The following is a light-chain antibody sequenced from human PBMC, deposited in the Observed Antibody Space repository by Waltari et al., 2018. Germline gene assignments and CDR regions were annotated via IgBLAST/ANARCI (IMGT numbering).Light chain of an antibody. CDR3: QIWDTTTDSVV. V-gene: IGLV3-21*02. CDR1: NIGSKS. Sequence: SYVLTQPPSVSVAPGQTAKITCGGNNIGSKSVHWYQQKPGQAPWLVVYDDNDRPSGIPERFSGSNSGNTATLTISRVEAGDEADYYCQIWDTTTDSVVFGGGTKVTAL. CDR2: DDN. J-gene: IGLJ2*01.